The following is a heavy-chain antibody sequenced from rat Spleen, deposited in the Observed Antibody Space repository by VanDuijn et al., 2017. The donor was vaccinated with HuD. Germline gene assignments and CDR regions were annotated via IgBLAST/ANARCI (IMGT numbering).Heavy chain of an antibody. J-gene: IGHJ2*01. CDR3: ARERVPGFAFYFDY. CDR2: IWGNGNT. V-gene: IGHV2-13*01. Sequence: QVQLKESGPGLVLPSQTLSLTCTVSGFSLSNYGVIWVRQPPGKGLEWMGVIWGNGNTNYNSALKSRLSISRDTSKSQIFLKMNSLQTEDTATYFCARERVPGFAFYFDYWGQGVMVTVSS. CDR1: GFSLSNYG. D-gene: IGHD1-4*01.